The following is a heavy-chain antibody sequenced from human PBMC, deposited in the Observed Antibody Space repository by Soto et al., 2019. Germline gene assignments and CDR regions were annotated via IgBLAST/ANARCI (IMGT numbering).Heavy chain of an antibody. J-gene: IGHJ4*02. D-gene: IGHD1-26*01. CDR1: GGTFSSYT. Sequence: ASVKVSCKASGGTFSSYTISWVRQAPGKGLEWMGGFDPEGGETVYAQKFQGRVIMTEDTSTDTAYMELSSLRSEDTAVYYCATLSVGTTDYFDYWGQGTLVTVSS. V-gene: IGHV1-24*01. CDR3: ATLSVGTTDYFDY. CDR2: FDPEGGET.